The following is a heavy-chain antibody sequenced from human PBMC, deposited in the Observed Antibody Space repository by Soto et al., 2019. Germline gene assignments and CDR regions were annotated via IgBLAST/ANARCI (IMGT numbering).Heavy chain of an antibody. D-gene: IGHD1-1*01. CDR1: GYTFTSYG. CDR3: ATYNWNPRTYYYYGMDV. V-gene: IGHV1-18*01. J-gene: IGHJ6*02. Sequence: ASVKVSCKASGYTFTSYGISWVRQAPGQGLEWMGWISAYNGNTNYAQKLQGRVTMTTDTSTSTAYMELRSLRSDDTAVYYCATYNWNPRTYYYYGMDVWGQGTTVTVSS. CDR2: ISAYNGNT.